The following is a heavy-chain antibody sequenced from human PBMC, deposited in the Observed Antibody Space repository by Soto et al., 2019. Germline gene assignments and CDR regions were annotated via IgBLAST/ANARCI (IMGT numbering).Heavy chain of an antibody. CDR2: IYWDDDK. V-gene: IGHV2-5*02. Sequence: QITLKESGPTLVKPTQTLTLTCTFSGFSLSTTGVGVGWIRQPPGKALEWLVLIYWDDDKRYNPSLKSRLTTTRDTSKNPVVLTMTIMDPVDTATYDCAHRRLPNCYFDYWGQGTLVTVSS. D-gene: IGHD1-1*01. J-gene: IGHJ4*02. CDR3: AHRRLPNCYFDY. CDR1: GFSLSTTGVG.